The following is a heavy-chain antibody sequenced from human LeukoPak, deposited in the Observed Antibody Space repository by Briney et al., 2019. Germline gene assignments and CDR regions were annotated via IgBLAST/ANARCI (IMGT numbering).Heavy chain of an antibody. Sequence: GASVKVSCKASGYTFTGYYMHWVRQAPGQGLEWMGWINPNSGGTNYAQKFQGRVTMTRDTSISTAYMELSRLRSDDTAVYYCARVVSSGWYGWSSYWYFDLWGRGTLVTVSS. D-gene: IGHD6-19*01. J-gene: IGHJ2*01. V-gene: IGHV1-2*02. CDR2: INPNSGGT. CDR3: ARVVSSGWYGWSSYWYFDL. CDR1: GYTFTGYY.